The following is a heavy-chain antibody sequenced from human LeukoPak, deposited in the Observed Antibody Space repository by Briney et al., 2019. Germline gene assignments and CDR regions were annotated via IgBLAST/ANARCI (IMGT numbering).Heavy chain of an antibody. V-gene: IGHV1-2*02. D-gene: IGHD3-22*01. CDR3: ARDFSGYDAFDI. Sequence: ASVKVSCKASGYTFTGYYMHWVRQAPGQGLEWMGWINPNSGGTNYAQKFQGRVTMTRDTSISTAYMELSRLRSDDTAVYYCARDFSGYDAFDIWGQGTMVTVSS. J-gene: IGHJ3*02. CDR1: GYTFTGYY. CDR2: INPNSGGT.